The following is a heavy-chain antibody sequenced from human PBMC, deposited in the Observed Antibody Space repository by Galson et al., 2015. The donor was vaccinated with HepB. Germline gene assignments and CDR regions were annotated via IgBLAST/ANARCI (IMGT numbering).Heavy chain of an antibody. D-gene: IGHD4-11*01. J-gene: IGHJ6*03. V-gene: IGHV4-61*02. CDR3: ARAGSNYRYYYYYYMDV. CDR1: GGSISSGSYY. CDR2: IYTSGST. Sequence: TLSLTCTVSGGSISSGSYYWSWIRQPAGKGLEWIGRIYTSGSTNYNPSLKSRVTMSVDTSKNQFSLKLSSVTAADTAVYYCARAGSNYRYYYYYYMDVWGKGTTVTVSS.